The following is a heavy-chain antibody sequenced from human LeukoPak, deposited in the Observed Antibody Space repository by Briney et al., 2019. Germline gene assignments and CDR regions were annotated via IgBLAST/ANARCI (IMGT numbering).Heavy chain of an antibody. V-gene: IGHV3-23*01. CDR1: GFTFSSYA. CDR2: IGGSGGST. Sequence: GGSLRLSCAASGFTFSSYAMSWVRQAPGKGLEWVSAIGGSGGSTYYADSVKGRFTISRDNSKNTLYLQMNSLRAEDTAVYYCAKTRPLSRDGPPTRCTQSSTPTMLDYWGQGTLVTVSS. J-gene: IGHJ4*02. CDR3: AKTRPLSRDGPPTRCTQSSTPTMLDY. D-gene: IGHD5-24*01.